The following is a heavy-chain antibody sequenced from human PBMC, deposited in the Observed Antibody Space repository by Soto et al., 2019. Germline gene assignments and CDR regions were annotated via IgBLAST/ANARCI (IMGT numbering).Heavy chain of an antibody. Sequence: PGESLKISCKASGFTFTDYWIGWLRQMPGKGLEWMGIIFPDDSDTKYSPSFQGQAIISADRSITTAYLQMNSLRAEDTAVYYWEKDTLYHASGVFYIFNYWGREPLVTFSS. D-gene: IGHD3-16*02. CDR3: EKDTLYHASGVFYIFNY. V-gene: IGHV5-51*01. CDR2: IFPDDSDT. CDR1: GFTFTDYW. J-gene: IGHJ4*02.